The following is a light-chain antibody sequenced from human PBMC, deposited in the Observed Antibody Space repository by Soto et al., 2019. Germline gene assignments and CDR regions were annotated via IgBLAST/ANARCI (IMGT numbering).Light chain of an antibody. CDR3: QQYGSSPPWT. Sequence: EIVLTQSPGTLSLSPGERVTISCRASQFVSSSYLAWYQQKPGQAPRLLIYGASSRATGIPDRFSGSGSGTDFTLTISRLEPEDFAVYYCQQYGSSPPWTFGQGTKVDIK. J-gene: IGKJ1*01. V-gene: IGKV3-20*01. CDR1: QFVSSSY. CDR2: GAS.